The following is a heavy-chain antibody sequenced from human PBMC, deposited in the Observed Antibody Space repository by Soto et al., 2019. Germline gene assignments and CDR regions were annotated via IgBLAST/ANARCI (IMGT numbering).Heavy chain of an antibody. V-gene: IGHV2-5*02. CDR3: AHRLTLNTDWNYGRFDY. CDR1: GFSLTTSGVG. J-gene: IGHJ4*02. D-gene: IGHD1-7*01. CDR2: IYWDDDK. Sequence: QTTLKESGPALVKPTQTLTLTCTFSGFSLTTSGVGVGWIRQPPGKALEWLALIYWDDDKRYCPSLRSRLTITKDTSRNQVVLTMTNMDPVDTATYFCAHRLTLNTDWNYGRFDYWGQGALVTVSS.